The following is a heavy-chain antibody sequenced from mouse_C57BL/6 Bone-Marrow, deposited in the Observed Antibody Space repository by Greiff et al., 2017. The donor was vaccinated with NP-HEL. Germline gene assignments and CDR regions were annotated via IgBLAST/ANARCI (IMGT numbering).Heavy chain of an antibody. D-gene: IGHD1-1*01. Sequence: QVTLKESGAELVRPGASVTLSCKASGYTFTDYEMHWVKQTPVHGLEWIGAIDPETGGTAYNQKFKGKAILTADKSSSTAYMELRSLTSEDSAVYYCTRITTVVAPGFAYWGQGTLVTVSA. J-gene: IGHJ3*01. CDR2: IDPETGGT. V-gene: IGHV1-15*01. CDR1: GYTFTDYE. CDR3: TRITTVVAPGFAY.